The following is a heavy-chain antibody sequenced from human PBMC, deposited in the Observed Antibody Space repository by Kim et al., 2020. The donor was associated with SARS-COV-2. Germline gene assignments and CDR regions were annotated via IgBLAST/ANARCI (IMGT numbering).Heavy chain of an antibody. D-gene: IGHD3-22*01. CDR3: ARTYYYDSSGYPLFDY. CDR1: GYTFTSYD. V-gene: IGHV1-8*01. Sequence: ASVKVSCKASGYTFTSYDINWVRQATGQGLEWMGWMNPNSGNTGYAQKFQGRVTMTRNTSISTAYMELSSLRSEDTAVYYCARTYYYDSSGYPLFDYWGQGTLVTVSS. J-gene: IGHJ4*02. CDR2: MNPNSGNT.